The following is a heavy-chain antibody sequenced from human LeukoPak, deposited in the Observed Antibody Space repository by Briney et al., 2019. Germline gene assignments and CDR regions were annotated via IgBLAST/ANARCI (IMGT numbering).Heavy chain of an antibody. D-gene: IGHD1-26*01. J-gene: IGHJ4*02. V-gene: IGHV3-9*01. CDR1: GFTFDDYA. CDR3: AKGRRGATRYYFDY. Sequence: GRSLRLSCAASGFTFDDYAMHWVRQAPGKGLEWVSGISWNSGSIGYADSVKGRFTISRDNAKNSLYLQMNSLRAEDTALYYCAKGRRGATRYYFDYWGQGTLVTGSS. CDR2: ISWNSGSI.